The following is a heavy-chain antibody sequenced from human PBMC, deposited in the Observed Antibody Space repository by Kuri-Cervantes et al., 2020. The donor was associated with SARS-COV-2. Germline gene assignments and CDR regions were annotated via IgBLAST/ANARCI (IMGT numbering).Heavy chain of an antibody. CDR2: ISSSSSTI. CDR3: AKGADTAMVTGFGY. Sequence: GGSLRLSCAASGFTFSSYSMNWVRQAPGKGLEWVSYISSSSSTIYYADSVKGRFTISRDNAKNSLYLQMNSLRAEDMALYYCAKGADTAMVTGFGYWGQGTLVTVSS. J-gene: IGHJ4*02. D-gene: IGHD5-18*01. V-gene: IGHV3-48*04. CDR1: GFTFSSYS.